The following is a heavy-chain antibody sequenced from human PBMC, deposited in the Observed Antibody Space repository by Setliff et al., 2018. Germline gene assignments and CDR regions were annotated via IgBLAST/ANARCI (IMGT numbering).Heavy chain of an antibody. J-gene: IGHJ4*02. CDR2: IIPIFGTA. D-gene: IGHD3-22*01. Sequence: SVKVSCKASGGTFRNYGISWVGQAPGQGLDWMGGIIPIFGTANYAQKFQGRVSITTDDSTNTAYMELSSLRSEDTAVYFCARERGSYDSSTHYTYYFDYWGQGTLVTVSS. V-gene: IGHV1-69*05. CDR3: ARERGSYDSSTHYTYYFDY. CDR1: GGTFRNYG.